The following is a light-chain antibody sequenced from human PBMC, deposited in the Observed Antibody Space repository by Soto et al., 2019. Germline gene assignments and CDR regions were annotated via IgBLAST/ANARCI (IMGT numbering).Light chain of an antibody. J-gene: IGKJ2*01. V-gene: IGKV3-20*01. CDR2: GAS. Sequence: EIVLTQSPGTLSLSPGERATLSCRASQSVSSNYLTRYQQKPGQAPRLLIYGASSRATGIPDRFSGSGSGTDFTLTISGLEPEDFAVYYCQHYGGSLYTFGQGTKLEIK. CDR3: QHYGGSLYT. CDR1: QSVSSNY.